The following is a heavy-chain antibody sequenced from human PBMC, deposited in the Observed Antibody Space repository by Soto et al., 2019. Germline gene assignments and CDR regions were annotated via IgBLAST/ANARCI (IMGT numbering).Heavy chain of an antibody. CDR3: FPLITVFGGRPITG. D-gene: IGHD3-3*01. V-gene: IGHV3-15*07. J-gene: IGHJ4*02. Sequence: EVQLVESGGGLVKPGGSLRLSCAASGFTFSNAWMNWVRHAPGKGLEWVGRIKSKADDKTTDYGAPVKGRFTISRDDSRNILYLQMNSLKIEDTGVYYCFPLITVFGGRPITGGAQGTLVTVSS. CDR1: GFTFSNAW. CDR2: IKSKADDKTT.